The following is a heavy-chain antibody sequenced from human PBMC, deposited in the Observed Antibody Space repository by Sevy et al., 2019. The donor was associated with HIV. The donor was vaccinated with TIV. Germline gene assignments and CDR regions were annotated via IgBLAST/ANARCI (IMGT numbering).Heavy chain of an antibody. CDR3: AREGCTKPHDY. J-gene: IGHJ4*02. Sequence: GGSLRLSCAASGFTFSKYSMSWARQPPGKGLEWVSTLSFGCGEINYADSVKGRFTISRDNSKNSFYLQMNNLRAEDTAVYYCAREGCTKPHDYWGQGTLVTVSS. D-gene: IGHD2-8*01. V-gene: IGHV3-23*01. CDR1: GFTFSKYS. CDR2: LSFGCGEI.